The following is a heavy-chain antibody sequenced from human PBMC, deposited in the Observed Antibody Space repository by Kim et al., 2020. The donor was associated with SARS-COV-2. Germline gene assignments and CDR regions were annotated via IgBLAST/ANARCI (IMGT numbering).Heavy chain of an antibody. D-gene: IGHD6-19*01. CDR3: ARGLTAKRDQQGRYEGGPSYFDS. CDR2: ISSSSSYT. V-gene: IGHV3-11*05. J-gene: IGHJ4*02. Sequence: GGSLRLSCAASGFTFSDYYMSWIRQAPGKGLEWVSYISSSSSYTNYADSVKGRFTISRDNAKNSLYLQMNSLRAEDTAVYYCARGLTAKRDQQGRYEGGPSYFDSWGQGTLVTVSS. CDR1: GFTFSDYY.